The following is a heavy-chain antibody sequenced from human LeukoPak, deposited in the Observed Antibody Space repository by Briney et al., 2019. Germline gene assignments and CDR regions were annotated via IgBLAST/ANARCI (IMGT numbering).Heavy chain of an antibody. CDR1: GFTVSSNY. CDR2: IYSGGST. Sequence: PGGSLRLSCAATGFTVSSNYMSWVRQAPGKGLEWVSVIYSGGSTYYADSVKGRFTISRDNSKNTLYLQMNSLRAEDTAVYYCARLEYYYGSGSYNYWGQGTLVTVSS. CDR3: ARLEYYYGSGSYNY. J-gene: IGHJ4*02. D-gene: IGHD3-10*01. V-gene: IGHV3-66*01.